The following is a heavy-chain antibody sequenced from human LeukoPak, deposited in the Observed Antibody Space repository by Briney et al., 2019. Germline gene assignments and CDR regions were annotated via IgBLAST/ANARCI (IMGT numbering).Heavy chain of an antibody. J-gene: IGHJ4*02. CDR2: MSYNGNDK. CDR3: ARDPSRFGEYGYFDY. V-gene: IGHV3-30*04. Sequence: PGRSLRLSCAASGFTFSSFAMHWVRQTPGKGLEWVAGMSYNGNDKYYEDSLKGRFTISRDNSKNTLYLQMNSLRAEDTAVYYCARDPSRFGEYGYFDYWGQGSLVTVPS. CDR1: GFTFSSFA. D-gene: IGHD3-10*01.